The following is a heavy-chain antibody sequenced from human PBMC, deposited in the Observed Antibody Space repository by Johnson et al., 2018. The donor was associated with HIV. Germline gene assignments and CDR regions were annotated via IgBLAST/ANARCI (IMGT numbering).Heavy chain of an antibody. CDR2: ISYDGSNK. CDR3: ASPYEWGTGAFDI. D-gene: IGHD7-27*01. Sequence: QVQLVESGGGVVQPGRSLRLSCAASGFTFSSYAMHWVRQAPGKGLEWVAVISYDGSNKYYADSVKGRFTISRDNSKNTLYLQMNILRAEDTAVYYCASPYEWGTGAFDIWGQGTMVTVSS. V-gene: IGHV3-30*04. CDR1: GFTFSSYA. J-gene: IGHJ3*02.